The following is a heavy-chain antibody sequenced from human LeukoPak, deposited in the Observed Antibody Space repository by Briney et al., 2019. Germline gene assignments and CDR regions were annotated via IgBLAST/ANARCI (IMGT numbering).Heavy chain of an antibody. Sequence: GGSLRLSCAASGFTFSSYSMNWVRQAPGKGLEWVSSISSSSSYIYYADSVKGRFTISRDNAKNSLYLQMNSLRAEDTAVYYCAKGSGSYYRPFAFDIWGQGTMVTVSS. D-gene: IGHD1-26*01. V-gene: IGHV3-21*01. CDR1: GFTFSSYS. J-gene: IGHJ3*02. CDR2: ISSSSSYI. CDR3: AKGSGSYYRPFAFDI.